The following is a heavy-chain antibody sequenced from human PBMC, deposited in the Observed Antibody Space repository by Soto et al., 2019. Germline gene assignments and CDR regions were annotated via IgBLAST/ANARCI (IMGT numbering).Heavy chain of an antibody. J-gene: IGHJ6*02. V-gene: IGHV1-69*04. CDR3: AIDRWVIDYGDYYGMDV. D-gene: IGHD4-17*01. CDR1: GGTFSSYT. CDR2: IIPILGIA. Sequence: SVKVSCKASGGTFSSYTISWVRQAPGQGLEWMGRIIPILGIANYAQKFQGRVTITADKSTSTAYMELSSLRSEDTAVYYCAIDRWVIDYGDYYGMDVWGQGTTVTVSS.